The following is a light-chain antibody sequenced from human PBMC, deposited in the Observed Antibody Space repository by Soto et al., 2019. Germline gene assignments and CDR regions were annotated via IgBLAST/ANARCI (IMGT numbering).Light chain of an antibody. CDR1: SSDVGSHNL. CDR2: EGS. Sequence: QSALTQPASVSGSPGQSITISCTGTSSDVGSHNLVSWYQQHPGKAPKLMIYEGSKRPSGVSNRFSGSKSGNTASLTISGLQAEDEADYYCCSYAGSSPYVFGAGTKVTVL. V-gene: IGLV2-23*01. CDR3: CSYAGSSPYV. J-gene: IGLJ1*01.